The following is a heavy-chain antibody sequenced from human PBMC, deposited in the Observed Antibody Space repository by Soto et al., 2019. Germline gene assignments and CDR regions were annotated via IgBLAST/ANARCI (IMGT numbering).Heavy chain of an antibody. CDR3: TRTKMYHDTSGNYSLDGFDN. Sequence: SETLSLTCAVSGYSISRGFYWGWIRQSPGKGLEWIGSIYHTGNTYYNASLRSRVTISVDTSKNQFSLKLTSVTAADTAVYYFTRTKMYHDTSGNYSLDGFDNWGQGTMVTVSS. CDR1: GYSISRGFY. V-gene: IGHV4-38-2*01. CDR2: IYHTGNT. D-gene: IGHD3-22*01. J-gene: IGHJ3*02.